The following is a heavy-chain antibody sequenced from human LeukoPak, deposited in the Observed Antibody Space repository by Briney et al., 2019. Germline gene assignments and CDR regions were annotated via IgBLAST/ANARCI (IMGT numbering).Heavy chain of an antibody. J-gene: IGHJ4*02. CDR3: ARVCHWDNDNTRGDPVDY. V-gene: IGHV1-18*01. CDR2: ISAYNGNT. D-gene: IGHD1-1*01. Sequence: ASVKVSCKSSGYTFTNYGITWVRQAPGQGLEWMGWISAYNGNTNYAQKFQGRVTMTTDTSTSTAYMEVRSLRSDDTAMYYCARVCHWDNDNTRGDPVDYWGQGTLVTVSS. CDR1: GYTFTNYG.